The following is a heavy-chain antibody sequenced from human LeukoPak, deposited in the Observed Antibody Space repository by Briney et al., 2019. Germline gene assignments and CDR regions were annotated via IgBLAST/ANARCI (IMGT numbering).Heavy chain of an antibody. CDR3: ARAPYGERGGSDY. Sequence: GSLRLSLAAPGFTFSNYSMNWGRQAPGEGVGWVSYISTTTSAIYYADSVKGRFTVSRDNAKSSLYLQMNSLRADDTAVYYCARAPYGERGGSDYWGQGTLVTVSS. CDR1: GFTFSNYS. CDR2: ISTTTSAI. J-gene: IGHJ4*02. D-gene: IGHD4-17*01. V-gene: IGHV3-48*01.